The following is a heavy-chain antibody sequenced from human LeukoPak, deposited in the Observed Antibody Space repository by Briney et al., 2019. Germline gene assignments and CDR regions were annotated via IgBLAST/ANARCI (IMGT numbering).Heavy chain of an antibody. CDR3: AKGPRYYYDSSEGYYFDY. V-gene: IGHV3-23*01. Sequence: ETLSLTCTVSGGSISSYYWSWVRQAPGKGLEWVSAISGSGGSTYYADSVKGRFTISRDNSKNTLYLQMNSLRAEDTAVYYCAKGPRYYYDSSEGYYFDYWGQGTLVTVSS. CDR2: ISGSGGST. D-gene: IGHD3-22*01. J-gene: IGHJ4*02. CDR1: GGSISSYY.